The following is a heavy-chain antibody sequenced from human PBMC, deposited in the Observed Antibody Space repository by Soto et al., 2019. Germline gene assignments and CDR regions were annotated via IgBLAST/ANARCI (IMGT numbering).Heavy chain of an antibody. D-gene: IGHD3-22*01. J-gene: IGHJ4*02. CDR1: GYSFAGYW. V-gene: IGHV5-10-1*01. CDR3: ARQIYDSDTGPNFQYYFDS. CDR2: IDPSDSQT. Sequence: GESLKISCKGSGYSFAGYWITWVRQKPGKGLEWMGRIDPSDSQTYYSPSFRGHVTITVTKSITTVFLQWSSLRASDTAMYYCARQIYDSDTGPNFQYYFDSWGQGTPVTVSS.